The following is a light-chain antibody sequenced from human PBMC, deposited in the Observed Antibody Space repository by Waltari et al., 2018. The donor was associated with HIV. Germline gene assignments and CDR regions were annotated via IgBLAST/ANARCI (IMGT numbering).Light chain of an antibody. J-gene: IGLJ1*01. V-gene: IGLV1-47*01. CDR3: VGWDGSLSGYV. CDR1: SSNIGNDN. CDR2: KNS. Sequence: QSVLTQPPSASGPPGQTVTISCSGSSSNIGNDNVYWYQQLPGMTPKLLIYKNSQRPSGVPDRVAGSKSGTSASLAISGLRSEDEADYYCVGWDGSLSGYVFGAGTKVTVL.